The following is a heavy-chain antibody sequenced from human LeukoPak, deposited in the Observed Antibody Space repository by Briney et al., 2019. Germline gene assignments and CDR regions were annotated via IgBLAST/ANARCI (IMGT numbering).Heavy chain of an antibody. CDR2: IYTSGST. D-gene: IGHD6-13*01. V-gene: IGHV4-4*07. J-gene: IGHJ4*02. CDR3: AREGYTTCALKGASEYYVDY. CDR1: GRSYSRYY. Sequence: PSETLSLTCAVSGRSYSRYYWIWIRQPAGKGLEWIGRIYTSGSTNYNPSLKSRVTMSVDTSKNQFSLKLSSVTAADTAVYYCAREGYTTCALKGASEYYVDYWGQGTLVTVSS.